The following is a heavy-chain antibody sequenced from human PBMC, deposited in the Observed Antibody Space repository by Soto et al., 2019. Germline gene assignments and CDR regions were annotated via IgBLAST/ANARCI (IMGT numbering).Heavy chain of an antibody. CDR3: GGEKVGTTGLYF. J-gene: IGHJ4*02. D-gene: IGHD1-26*01. CDR1: GYTFTGYD. CDR2: MNPNSGNT. Sequence: QAQLVQSGAEVKKPGASVKVSCKASGYTFTGYDINWVRQATGQGLERMGWMNPNSGNTGYAQNIQGRVTMTRDISITTAYMELISLRDDDSAVYYCGGEKVGTTGLYFWGQGTLVTVSS. V-gene: IGHV1-8*01.